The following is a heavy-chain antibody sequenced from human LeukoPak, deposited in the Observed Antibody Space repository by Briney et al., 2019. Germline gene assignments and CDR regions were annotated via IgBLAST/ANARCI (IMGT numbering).Heavy chain of an antibody. D-gene: IGHD3-3*01. J-gene: IGHJ4*02. CDR2: FDPEDGET. CDR1: GYTLTELS. CDR3: ARDRGGAYDFWSGYYTVYFDY. Sequence: WASVKVSCKVSGYTLTELSMHWVRQAPGKGLEWMGGFDPEDGETIYAQKFQGRVTMTEDTSTDTAYMELSSLRSEDTAVYYCARDRGGAYDFWSGYYTVYFDYWGQGTLVPVSS. V-gene: IGHV1-24*01.